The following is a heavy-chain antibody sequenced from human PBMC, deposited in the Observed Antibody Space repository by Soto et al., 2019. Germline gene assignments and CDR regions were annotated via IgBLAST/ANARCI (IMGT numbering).Heavy chain of an antibody. Sequence: EVQLVESVGGLVQPGGSLRPTCVASGFPFSIYSMNWVRQAPWKGLEWSSYITSDANTIKYADSVKGRFTISRDNAKNLVYLQMNSLRDEDTAVYFCSRSVEGHFDYWGQGTVVSVSS. CDR2: ITSDANTI. CDR1: GFPFSIYS. CDR3: SRSVEGHFDY. D-gene: IGHD6-19*01. J-gene: IGHJ4*02. V-gene: IGHV3-48*02.